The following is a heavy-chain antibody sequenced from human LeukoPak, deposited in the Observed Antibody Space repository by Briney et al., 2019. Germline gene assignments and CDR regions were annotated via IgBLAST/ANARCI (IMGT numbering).Heavy chain of an antibody. Sequence: GGSLRLSCAASGFTFSNYGMHWVRQAPGKGLEWVALIWYDGSNKFYADSVKGRLTISRDNSRGTLYLQMSSLRAEDTAMYYCAKDYSGSYQYFQHWGQGTLVTVSA. CDR2: IWYDGSNK. V-gene: IGHV3-33*06. D-gene: IGHD1-26*01. J-gene: IGHJ1*01. CDR3: AKDYSGSYQYFQH. CDR1: GFTFSNYG.